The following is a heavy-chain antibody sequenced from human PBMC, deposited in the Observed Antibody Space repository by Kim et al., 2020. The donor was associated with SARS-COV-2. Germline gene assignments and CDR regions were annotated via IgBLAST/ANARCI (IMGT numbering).Heavy chain of an antibody. Sequence: GGSLRLSCAASGFTFSSYAMHWVRQAPGKGLEWVAVISYDGSNKYYADSVKGRFTISRDNSKNTLYLQMNSLRAEDTAVYYCAREAIVGAGAFDYWGQGTLVTVSS. CDR1: GFTFSSYA. V-gene: IGHV3-30*04. CDR2: ISYDGSNK. D-gene: IGHD1-26*01. J-gene: IGHJ4*02. CDR3: AREAIVGAGAFDY.